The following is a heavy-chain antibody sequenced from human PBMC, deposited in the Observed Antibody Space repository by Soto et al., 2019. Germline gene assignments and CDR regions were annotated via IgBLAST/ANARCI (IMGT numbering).Heavy chain of an antibody. V-gene: IGHV4-61*01. Sequence: QVQLQESGPGLVKPSETLSLTCTVSGGSVRSGSYYWSWIRQPPGKGLEWIGYIYYNGNTNYNPSLKRRITSSLDTSNIPLSLKLNSVTSAHTAGYHFATTTGWSFQLWGQGSLVTVSS. D-gene: IGHD6-19*01. CDR2: IYYNGNT. J-gene: IGHJ1*01. CDR3: ATTTGWSFQL. CDR1: GGSVRSGSYY.